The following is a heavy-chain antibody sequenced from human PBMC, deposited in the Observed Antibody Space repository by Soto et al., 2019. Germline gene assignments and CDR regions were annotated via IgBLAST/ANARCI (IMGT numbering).Heavy chain of an antibody. Sequence: QVQLVQSGAEVKKPGASVKVSCKASGYIFTNYDINWVRQATGQGLEYLGWINPNSGNTGYVQKFQGRVTMTRNTSINTAYMGLNNLRSEDTAVYYCARTIKFGYYPRLFDPWGQGTLVTVSS. CDR3: ARTIKFGYYPRLFDP. V-gene: IGHV1-8*01. J-gene: IGHJ5*02. CDR2: INPNSGNT. D-gene: IGHD4-17*01. CDR1: GYIFTNYD.